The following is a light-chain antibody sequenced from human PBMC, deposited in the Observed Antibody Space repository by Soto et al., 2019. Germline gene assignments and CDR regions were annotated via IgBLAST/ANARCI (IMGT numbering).Light chain of an antibody. V-gene: IGKV3-20*01. CDR2: GAS. CDR1: QIVSRNY. Sequence: EIVLTQSPGTLSLSPGERATLSCRASQIVSRNYLAWYLQKPGQAPRLLIHGASSRATGIPDRFSGSGSGTDFTLTISRLEPDDFAVYFCQQYGASPFTFGPGIKVDIK. CDR3: QQYGASPFT. J-gene: IGKJ3*01.